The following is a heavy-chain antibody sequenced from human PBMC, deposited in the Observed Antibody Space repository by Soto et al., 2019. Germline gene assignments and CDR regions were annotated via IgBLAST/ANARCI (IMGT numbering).Heavy chain of an antibody. CDR1: GGTFSSYA. CDR3: AGGGGYSYGYITFYYHGMDV. J-gene: IGHJ6*02. Sequence: SVKVSCKASGGTFSSYAISWVRQAPGQGLEWMGGIIPIFGTANYAQKFQGRVTITADESTSTAYMELSSLRSEDTAVYYCAGGGGYSYGYITFYYHGMDVWGQGTTVTVSS. CDR2: IIPIFGTA. V-gene: IGHV1-69*13. D-gene: IGHD5-18*01.